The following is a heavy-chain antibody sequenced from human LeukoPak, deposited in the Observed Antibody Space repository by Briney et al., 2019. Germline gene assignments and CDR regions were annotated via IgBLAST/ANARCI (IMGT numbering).Heavy chain of an antibody. D-gene: IGHD5-18*01. CDR1: GFTFSSYV. CDR3: AAMDRWWGDY. V-gene: IGHV3-23*01. CDR2: ISDSGGST. Sequence: GGSLRLSCAASGFTFSSYVMSWVRQAPGKGLEWVSGISDSGGSTYYADSVKGRFTISRDNSKNTLYLQMNSLRAEDTAVYYCAAMDRWWGDYWGQGTLVTVSS. J-gene: IGHJ4*02.